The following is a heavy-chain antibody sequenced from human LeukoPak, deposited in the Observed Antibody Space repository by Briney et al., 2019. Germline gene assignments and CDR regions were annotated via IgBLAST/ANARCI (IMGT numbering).Heavy chain of an antibody. CDR2: INPNSGAT. J-gene: IGHJ4*02. V-gene: IGHV1-2*02. Sequence: ASVTVTFTASGSTFTCYYMHWIRHAPGQGHELMGWINPNSGATNYAQKFQGRVTMTRETSISTAYMELSRLRSEDTAVYYCARTGKGKAAGFDYWGQGTLVTVSS. CDR3: ARTGKGKAAGFDY. CDR1: GSTFTCYY. D-gene: IGHD2-15*01.